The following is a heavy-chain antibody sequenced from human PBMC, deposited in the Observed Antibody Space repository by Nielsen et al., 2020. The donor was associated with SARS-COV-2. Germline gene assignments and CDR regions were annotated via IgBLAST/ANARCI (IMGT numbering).Heavy chain of an antibody. D-gene: IGHD2-2*01. Sequence: WIRQPPGKGLEWIGYIYYSGSTYYNPSLKSRVTISVDTSKNKFSLKLSYVTAADTAVYYCARHGDQLPRYFDYWGQGTLVTVSS. V-gene: IGHV4-39*01. CDR2: IYYSGST. CDR3: ARHGDQLPRYFDY. J-gene: IGHJ4*02.